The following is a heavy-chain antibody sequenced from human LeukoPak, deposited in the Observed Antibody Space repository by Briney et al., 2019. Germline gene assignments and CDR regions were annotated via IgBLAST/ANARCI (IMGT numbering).Heavy chain of an antibody. CDR1: GFAFSSLA. D-gene: IGHD3-22*01. J-gene: IGHJ4*02. Sequence: HPGGSLRLSCAVSGFAFSSLAMHWVRQAPGKGLEWVAFISYDGNNQYYADSVKGRFTISRDNSKNTLYLQMNSLRAEDTAVYYCARGGNYDSSGYYHFDYWGQGTLVTVSS. CDR3: ARGGNYDSSGYYHFDY. V-gene: IGHV3-30-3*01. CDR2: ISYDGNNQ.